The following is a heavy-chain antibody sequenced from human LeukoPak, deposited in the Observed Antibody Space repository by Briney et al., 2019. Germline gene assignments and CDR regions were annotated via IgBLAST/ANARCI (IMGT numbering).Heavy chain of an antibody. CDR3: ASTRRVAVAGRFDS. Sequence: SETLSLTCNVSGASMSSNYRSWIRQPPGKGLEWIGYIYHSGNTNYSPSLESRVTMSVDKSKNQFSLRVHIVSAADTAVYYCASTRRVAVAGRFDSWGQGNLVTVSS. D-gene: IGHD6-19*01. J-gene: IGHJ4*02. CDR2: IYHSGNT. CDR1: GASMSSNY. V-gene: IGHV4-4*09.